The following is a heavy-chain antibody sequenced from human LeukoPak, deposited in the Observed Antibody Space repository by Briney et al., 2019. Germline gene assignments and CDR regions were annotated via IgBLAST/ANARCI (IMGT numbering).Heavy chain of an antibody. V-gene: IGHV3-11*04. CDR2: ISSSGSTI. CDR1: GFTVSSNY. J-gene: IGHJ3*02. CDR3: ARDLKTSYYYDSSGYSDDAFDI. Sequence: KSGGSLRLSCAASGFTVSSNYMSWVRQAPGKGLEWVSYISSSGSTIYYADSVKGRFTISRDNAKNSLYLQMNSLRAEDTAVYYCARDLKTSYYYDSSGYSDDAFDIWGQGTMVTVSS. D-gene: IGHD3-22*01.